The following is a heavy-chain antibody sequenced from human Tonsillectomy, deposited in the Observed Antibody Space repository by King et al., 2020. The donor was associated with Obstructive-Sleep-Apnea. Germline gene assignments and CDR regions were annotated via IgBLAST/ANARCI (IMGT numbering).Heavy chain of an antibody. CDR2: INPSGGST. J-gene: IGHJ4*02. CDR1: GNIFTSYY. CDR3: ARVLRYFDWFLFDY. Sequence: VQLVESGAEVKKPGASVKVSCKASGNIFTSYYIHWVRQAPGQGLEWRGIINPSGGSTSYAQKFQGRVTMTRDTSTSTVYMELSSLRSEDTAVYYCARVLRYFDWFLFDYWGQGTLVTVSS. V-gene: IGHV1-46*01. D-gene: IGHD3-9*01.